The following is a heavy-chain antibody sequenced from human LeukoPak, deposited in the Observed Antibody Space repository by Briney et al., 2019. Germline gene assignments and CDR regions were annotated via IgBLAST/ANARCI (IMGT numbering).Heavy chain of an antibody. CDR1: GFTFSGYG. D-gene: IGHD6-6*01. J-gene: IGHJ4*02. Sequence: GGSLRLSCVVSGFTFSGYGMHWVRQAPGKGLEWVSVISYDGSNKYYADSVKGRFTISRDTSKNTLYLQMNSLRAEDTAVYYCATFGGSSSSDYFDYWGQGTLVTVSS. CDR2: ISYDGSNK. V-gene: IGHV3-30*03. CDR3: ATFGGSSSSDYFDY.